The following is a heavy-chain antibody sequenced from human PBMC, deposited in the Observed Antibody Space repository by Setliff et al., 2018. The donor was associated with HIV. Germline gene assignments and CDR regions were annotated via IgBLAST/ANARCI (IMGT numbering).Heavy chain of an antibody. J-gene: IGHJ6*03. Sequence: SETLSLTCAVYGGSFSDYYWSWIRQPPGKGLEWIGEINHSGRTIQSPSLGSRVTITIDTSKNQFSLKLSSVSAADTAVYYCARVSKTYWYSIFRNYYYHMDVWGKGTTVTVSS. CDR1: GGSFSDYY. CDR2: INHSGRT. CDR3: ARVSKTYWYSIFRNYYYHMDV. D-gene: IGHD2-8*02. V-gene: IGHV4-34*01.